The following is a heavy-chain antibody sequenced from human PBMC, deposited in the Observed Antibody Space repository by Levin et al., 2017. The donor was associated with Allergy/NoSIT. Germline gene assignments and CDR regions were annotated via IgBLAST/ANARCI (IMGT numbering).Heavy chain of an antibody. J-gene: IGHJ4*02. Sequence: TSETLSLTCAASGFSFSNYWMHWVRQVPGKGLVWVSRINGDGSSTSYADSVKGRFTISRDNAKNTLYLQMNSLRVEDTAVYYCARDRVGARDFDYWGQGTLVTVSS. D-gene: IGHD1-26*01. CDR2: INGDGSST. V-gene: IGHV3-74*01. CDR3: ARDRVGARDFDY. CDR1: GFSFSNYW.